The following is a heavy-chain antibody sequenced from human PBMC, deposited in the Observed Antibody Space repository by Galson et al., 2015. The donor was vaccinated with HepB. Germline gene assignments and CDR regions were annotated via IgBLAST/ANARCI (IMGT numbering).Heavy chain of an antibody. CDR1: GFTFSSYW. J-gene: IGHJ4*02. Sequence: SLRLSCAASGFTFSSYWMSWVRQAPGKGLEWVANIKQDGSEKYYVDSVKGRFTISRDNAKNSLYLQMNSLRAEDTAVYYCARVQHVLRFLEWLPPFDYWGQGTLVTVSS. CDR3: ARVQHVLRFLEWLPPFDY. D-gene: IGHD3-3*01. CDR2: IKQDGSEK. V-gene: IGHV3-7*03.